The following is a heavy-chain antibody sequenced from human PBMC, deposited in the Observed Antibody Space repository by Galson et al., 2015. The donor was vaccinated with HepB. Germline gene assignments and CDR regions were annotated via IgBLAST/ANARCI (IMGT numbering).Heavy chain of an antibody. Sequence: SVKVSCKASGGTFSSYAISWVRQAPGQGLEWMGGIIPILGIANYAQKFQGRVTITADKSTSTAYMELSSLRSEDTAVYYCARHSRLTGYPNYYYYYMDVWGKGTTVTVSS. J-gene: IGHJ6*03. CDR3: ARHSRLTGYPNYYYYYMDV. V-gene: IGHV1-69*10. CDR1: GGTFSSYA. CDR2: IIPILGIA. D-gene: IGHD3-9*01.